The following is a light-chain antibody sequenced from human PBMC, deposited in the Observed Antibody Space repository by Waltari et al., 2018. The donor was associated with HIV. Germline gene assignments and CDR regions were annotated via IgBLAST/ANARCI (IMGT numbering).Light chain of an antibody. CDR2: GAS. Sequence: AIRMTQSPSTVSASVGNSVSITCRASQNIGTSLAWYQQKPGNAPKLLVYGASTVQIGVPSRFSGSGSGTYFTLSISCLQAEDYATYYCQHYFHYAEFTFGPGTKVEMK. V-gene: IGKV1-8*01. CDR1: QNIGTS. J-gene: IGKJ3*01. CDR3: QHYFHYAEFT.